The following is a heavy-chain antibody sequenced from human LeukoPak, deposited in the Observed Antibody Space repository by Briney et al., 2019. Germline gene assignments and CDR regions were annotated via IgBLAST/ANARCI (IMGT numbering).Heavy chain of an antibody. CDR3: ARDGRRDGYNHDAFDI. CDR2: ISSSGSTI. J-gene: IGHJ3*02. CDR1: GFTFSDYY. D-gene: IGHD5-24*01. V-gene: IGHV3-11*04. Sequence: GGSLRLSCAASGFTFSDYYMSWIRQAPGKGLEWVSYISSSGSTIYYADSVKGRFTISRDNARNSLYLQMNSLRAEDTAVYYCARDGRRDGYNHDAFDIWGQGTMVTVSS.